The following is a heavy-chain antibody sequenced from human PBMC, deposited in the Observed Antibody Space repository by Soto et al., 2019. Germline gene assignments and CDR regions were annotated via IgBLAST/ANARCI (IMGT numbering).Heavy chain of an antibody. J-gene: IGHJ4*02. V-gene: IGHV1-18*01. Sequence: QVQLLQSGAEVKKPGASVKVSCKASGYTFTSYGISWVRQAPGQGLEWMGWINVYNGNTNYAQKLQGRVTMTTDTSTSTAYLDLRSLRSDGTAVYFCARDTSRGEYDYWGQGTLVTVSS. CDR3: ARDTSRGEYDY. CDR1: GYTFTSYG. D-gene: IGHD3-10*01. CDR2: INVYNGNT.